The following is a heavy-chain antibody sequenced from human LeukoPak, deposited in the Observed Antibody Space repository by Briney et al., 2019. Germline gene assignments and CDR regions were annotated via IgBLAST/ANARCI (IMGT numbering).Heavy chain of an antibody. CDR1: GESFSGYY. Sequence: PSETLSLTCAVYGESFSGYYWSWLRQPPGKGLEWIGEINHSGSTNYNPSLKSRVTISVDTSKNQFSLKLSSVTAADTAVYYCAIHIVVVPAAKKKNWFDPWGQGTLVTVSS. CDR3: AIHIVVVPAAKKKNWFDP. D-gene: IGHD2-2*01. CDR2: INHSGST. J-gene: IGHJ5*02. V-gene: IGHV4-34*01.